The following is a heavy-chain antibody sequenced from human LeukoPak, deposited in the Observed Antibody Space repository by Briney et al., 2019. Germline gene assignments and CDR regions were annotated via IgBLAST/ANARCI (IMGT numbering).Heavy chain of an antibody. CDR3: ARERGVPAASFDY. CDR1: GYTFAGYY. J-gene: IGHJ4*02. D-gene: IGHD2-2*01. CDR2: INPNSGGT. Sequence: ASVKVSCKASGYTFAGYYMHWVRQAPGQGLEWMGWINPNSGGTNYAQKFQGRVTMTRDTSISTAYMELSSLRSEDTAVYYCARERGVPAASFDYWGQGTLVTVSS. V-gene: IGHV1-2*02.